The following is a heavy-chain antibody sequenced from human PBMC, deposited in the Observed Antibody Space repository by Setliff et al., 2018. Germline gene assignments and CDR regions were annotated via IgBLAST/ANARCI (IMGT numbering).Heavy chain of an antibody. J-gene: IGHJ4*02. V-gene: IGHV3-23*01. D-gene: IGHD3-3*01. CDR1: GFTFSIYS. Sequence: GGSLRLSCAASGFTFSIYSMSWVRQAPGKGLEWVALISATGGATYYADSVKGRFTIFRDNSKNSLYLQINDLRAEDTAVYYCAKDLASWSPDRWGLGTLVTVSS. CDR3: AKDLASWSPDR. CDR2: ISATGGAT.